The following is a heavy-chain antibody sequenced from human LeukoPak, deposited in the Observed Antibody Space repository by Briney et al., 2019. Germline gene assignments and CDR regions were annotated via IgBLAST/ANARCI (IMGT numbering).Heavy chain of an antibody. Sequence: ASVKVSCKAPGYTFTGYYMHWVRQAPGQGLEWMGWINPNSGGTNYAQKFQGRVTMTRDTSISTAYMELSRLRSDDTAVYYCARTSTIFGVVISDNDAFDIWGQGTMVTVSS. CDR3: ARTSTIFGVVISDNDAFDI. V-gene: IGHV1-2*02. J-gene: IGHJ3*02. CDR2: INPNSGGT. D-gene: IGHD3-3*01. CDR1: GYTFTGYY.